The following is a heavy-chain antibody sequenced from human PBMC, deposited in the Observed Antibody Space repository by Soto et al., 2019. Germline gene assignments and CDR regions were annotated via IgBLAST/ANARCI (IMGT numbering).Heavy chain of an antibody. D-gene: IGHD3-9*01. CDR3: AKDSGRVDILTGYQPGPVDY. CDR2: ISGSGGST. J-gene: IGHJ4*02. CDR1: GFTFSSYA. Sequence: EVQLLESGGGLVQPGGSLRLSCAASGFTFSSYAMSWVRQAPGKGLEWVSAISGSGGSTYYADSVKGRFTISRDNSKNTLYLQMNSLRAEDTAVYYCAKDSGRVDILTGYQPGPVDYWGQGTLVTVSS. V-gene: IGHV3-23*01.